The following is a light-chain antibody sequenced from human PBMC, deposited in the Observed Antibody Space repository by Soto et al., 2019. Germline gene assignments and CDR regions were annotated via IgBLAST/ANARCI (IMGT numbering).Light chain of an antibody. CDR2: SAS. V-gene: IGKV3-20*01. Sequence: EIVLTQSPGTQSLSPGERVTLSCRASQTVYSNYLAWYQQKPGQAPRLLIYSASTRVTGIPDRFSGSGSGTDFTLTISRLEPEDFAVYYCQHHGSSPFTFGPGTKVDVK. J-gene: IGKJ3*01. CDR1: QTVYSNY. CDR3: QHHGSSPFT.